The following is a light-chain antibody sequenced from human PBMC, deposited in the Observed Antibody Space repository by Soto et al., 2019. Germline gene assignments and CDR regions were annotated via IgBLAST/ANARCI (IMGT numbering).Light chain of an antibody. V-gene: IGLV2-8*01. CDR3: TSYAGTNNIPQV. Sequence: QSVLTQPASVSGSPGQSITISCTGTSGDIGSYNRVSWYQQHPGKAPKLIIYEVSKRPSGVPDRFSGSKSGNTASLTVSGLQAEDEADYYCTSYAGTNNIPQVFGTGTKVT. J-gene: IGLJ1*01. CDR1: SGDIGSYNR. CDR2: EVS.